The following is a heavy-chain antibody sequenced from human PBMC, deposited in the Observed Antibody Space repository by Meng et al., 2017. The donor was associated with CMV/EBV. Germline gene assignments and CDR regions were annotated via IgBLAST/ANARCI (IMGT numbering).Heavy chain of an antibody. Sequence: GSLRLSCAVYGGSFSGYYWSWIRQPPGKGLEWIGEINHSGSTNYNPSLKSRVTISVDTSKNQFSLKLSSVTAADTAVYYCARGGRIVVVPAAVSRTRNNWFDPWGQGTLVTVSS. CDR1: GGSFSGYY. D-gene: IGHD2-2*01. J-gene: IGHJ5*02. CDR2: INHSGST. V-gene: IGHV4-34*01. CDR3: ARGGRIVVVPAAVSRTRNNWFDP.